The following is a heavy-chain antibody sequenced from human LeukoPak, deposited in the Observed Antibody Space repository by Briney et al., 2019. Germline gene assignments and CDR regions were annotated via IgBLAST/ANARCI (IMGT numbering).Heavy chain of an antibody. J-gene: IGHJ4*02. CDR3: ARDYCGGDCFPDY. CDR2: INPNSGDT. CDR1: GYTFTGYY. Sequence: ASVKVSCKASGYTFTGYYVHWVWQAPGQGLEWMGRINPNSGDTNYAQKFQGRVTMTRDTSNSTAYMELSRLRSDDTAVYYCARDYCGGDCFPDYWGRGTLVTVSS. D-gene: IGHD2-21*02. V-gene: IGHV1-2*06.